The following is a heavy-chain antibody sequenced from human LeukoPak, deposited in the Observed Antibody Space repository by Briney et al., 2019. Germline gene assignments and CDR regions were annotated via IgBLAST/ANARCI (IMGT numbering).Heavy chain of an antibody. Sequence: SETLSLTCTVSGGSISRYYWSWIRQPPGKGLEWIGYIYYTGSTNYNPSLKSRVTISVDTSKNQFSLRLSSVTAADTAVYYCARALRQQLVTGWFDPWGQGTLVTVSS. D-gene: IGHD6-13*01. V-gene: IGHV4-59*01. CDR1: GGSISRYY. CDR3: ARALRQQLVTGWFDP. CDR2: IYYTGST. J-gene: IGHJ5*02.